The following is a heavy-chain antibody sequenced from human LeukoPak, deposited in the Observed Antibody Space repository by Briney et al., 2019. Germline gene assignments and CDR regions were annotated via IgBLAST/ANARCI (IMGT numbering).Heavy chain of an antibody. CDR3: AKDTAAAGKSYFDY. V-gene: IGHV3-30*18. D-gene: IGHD6-13*01. J-gene: IGHJ4*02. Sequence: GGSLRLSCAASGFTFSSYGMHWVLQAPGKGLEWVAVISYDGSNKYYADSVKGRFTISRDNSKNTLYLQMNSLRAEDTAVYYCAKDTAAAGKSYFDYWGQGTLVTVSS. CDR2: ISYDGSNK. CDR1: GFTFSSYG.